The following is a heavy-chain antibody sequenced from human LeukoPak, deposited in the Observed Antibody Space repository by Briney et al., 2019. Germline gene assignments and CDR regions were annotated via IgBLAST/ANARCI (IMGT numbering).Heavy chain of an antibody. CDR1: GFTFDDYA. V-gene: IGHV3-43D*03. J-gene: IGHJ5*02. D-gene: IGHD2-2*01. Sequence: PGGSLRLSCATSGFTFDDYAMHWVRQAPGKALEWVSLITWDGTSTYYRDSVKGRFTISRDNKNSLYLQMTSLSAEDTAVYYCAKDHVPAAIGVPWFDPWGQGTLVTVSS. CDR2: ITWDGTST. CDR3: AKDHVPAAIGVPWFDP.